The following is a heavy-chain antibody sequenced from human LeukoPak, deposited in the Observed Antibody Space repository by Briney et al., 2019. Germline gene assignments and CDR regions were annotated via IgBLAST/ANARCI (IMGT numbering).Heavy chain of an antibody. CDR3: ARESDSSGYYCLDY. D-gene: IGHD3-22*01. J-gene: IGHJ4*02. CDR1: GGSISSSNW. V-gene: IGHV4-4*02. Sequence: PSETLSLTCAVSGGSISSSNWWSWVRQPPGKGLEWIGEIYHSGSTNYNPSLKSRVTISVDKSKNQFSLKLSSVTAADTAVYYCARESDSSGYYCLDYWGQGTLVTVSS. CDR2: IYHSGST.